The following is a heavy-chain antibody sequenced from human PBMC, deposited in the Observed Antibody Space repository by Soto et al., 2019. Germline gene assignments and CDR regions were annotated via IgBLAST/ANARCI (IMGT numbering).Heavy chain of an antibody. D-gene: IGHD2-21*01. V-gene: IGHV3-23*01. CDR2: ISGYGGDT. CDR1: GFTVSSYA. J-gene: IGHJ4*02. CDR3: AKRHSPVR. Sequence: VQVLESGGGLVQPGGYLRLSCAASGFTVSSYAVSWVRQAPGKGLEWVSGISGYGGDTYYADSVKGRFTISRDNSKNTLYLQMNSLRAEDTAVYYCAKRHSPVRWGQGTLVTVSS.